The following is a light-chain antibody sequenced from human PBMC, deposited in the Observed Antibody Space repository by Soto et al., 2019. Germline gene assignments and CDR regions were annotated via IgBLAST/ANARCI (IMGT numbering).Light chain of an antibody. V-gene: IGKV3-20*01. CDR2: GAS. CDR1: QSVSSY. J-gene: IGKJ1*01. Sequence: EIVLTQSPATLSLSPGERATLSCRASQSVSSYLAWYQQKPGQAPRLLIYGASSRATGTPDRFSGSGSGTDFTLTISRLEPKDFAVYYCQHYGSSPPWTFGQGTKVDIK. CDR3: QHYGSSPPWT.